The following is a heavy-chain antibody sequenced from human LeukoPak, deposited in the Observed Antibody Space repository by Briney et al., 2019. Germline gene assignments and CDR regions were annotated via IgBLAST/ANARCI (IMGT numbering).Heavy chain of an antibody. CDR1: GFTFDDYA. CDR2: ISWNSGSI. Sequence: GGSLRLSCAASGFTFDDYAMHWVRQAPGKGLEWVSGISWNSGSIGYADSVKGRFTISRDNAKNSLYLQMNSLRAEDMVLYYCAKDWTYGGAVASHGAFDIWGQGTMVTVSS. V-gene: IGHV3-9*03. CDR3: AKDWTYGGAVASHGAFDI. D-gene: IGHD6-19*01. J-gene: IGHJ3*02.